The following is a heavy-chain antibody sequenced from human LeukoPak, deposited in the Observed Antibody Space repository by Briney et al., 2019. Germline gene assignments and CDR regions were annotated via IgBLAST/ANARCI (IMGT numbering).Heavy chain of an antibody. J-gene: IGHJ5*02. CDR1: GGSISSGGYY. Sequence: PSETLSLTCTVSGGSISSGGYYWSWIRQYPGKGLEWIGYIYYSGSTYYNPSLKSRVTISVDTSKNQFSLKLSSVTAADTAVYYCARASSSSSTTLFDPWGQGTLVTVSS. V-gene: IGHV4-31*03. CDR2: IYYSGST. CDR3: ARASSSSSTTLFDP. D-gene: IGHD2-15*01.